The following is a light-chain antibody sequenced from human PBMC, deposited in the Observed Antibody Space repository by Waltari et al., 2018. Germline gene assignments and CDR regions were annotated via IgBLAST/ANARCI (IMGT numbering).Light chain of an antibody. CDR2: EVS. V-gene: IGLV2-14*01. J-gene: IGLJ3*02. Sequence: QPASVSGSLGQSITISCTGTSSDVGGYNFVSWYQQDPGKAPKLMIYEVSNRPSGVSNRFSGSKSGNTASLTISGLQAEDEADYYCSSHTTSSIWVFGGGTKVTVL. CDR3: SSHTTSSIWV. CDR1: SSDVGGYNF.